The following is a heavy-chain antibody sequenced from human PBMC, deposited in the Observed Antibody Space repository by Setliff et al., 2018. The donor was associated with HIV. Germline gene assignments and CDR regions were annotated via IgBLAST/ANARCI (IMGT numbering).Heavy chain of an antibody. V-gene: IGHV4-4*07. J-gene: IGHJ4*02. CDR3: ARQNSGWGVGLYYFDY. D-gene: IGHD6-19*01. CDR2: IYSSGST. CDR1: GGSINSYY. Sequence: SETLSLTCTVSGGSINSYYWSWIRQPAGKGLEWIGRIYSSGSTNYNPSLKSRVTISVDTSKNQFSLKLNSVTAADTALYYCARQNSGWGVGLYYFDYWGQGTLVTVSS.